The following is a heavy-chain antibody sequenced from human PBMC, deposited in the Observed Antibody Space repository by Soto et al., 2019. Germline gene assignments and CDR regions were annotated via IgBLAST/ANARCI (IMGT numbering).Heavy chain of an antibody. V-gene: IGHV3-33*01. CDR3: ARRWGYDAFDI. CDR2: IWYDGSNK. Sequence: QVQLVESGGGVVQPGRSLRLSCAASGFTFSRYGMHWVRQAPGKGLEWVAVIWYDGSNKYYADSVKGRFTISRDNSKNTLYLQMNSLRAEDTAVYYCARRWGYDAFDIWGQGTMVTVSS. J-gene: IGHJ3*02. D-gene: IGHD3-16*01. CDR1: GFTFSRYG.